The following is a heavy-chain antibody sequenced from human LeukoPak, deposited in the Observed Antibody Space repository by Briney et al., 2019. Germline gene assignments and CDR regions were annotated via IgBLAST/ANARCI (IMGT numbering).Heavy chain of an antibody. CDR2: IWSDGGIK. CDR3: ARGTTVTTLAFDI. CDR1: GFTFSNYG. Sequence: GGSLRLSCAASGFTFSNYGMHWVRQAPGKGLEWVALIWSDGGIKYYADSVKGRFTISRDNSKNTMYLQMNSLRAEDTAVYYCARGTTVTTLAFDIWGQGTMVAVS. J-gene: IGHJ3*02. D-gene: IGHD4-17*01. V-gene: IGHV3-33*01.